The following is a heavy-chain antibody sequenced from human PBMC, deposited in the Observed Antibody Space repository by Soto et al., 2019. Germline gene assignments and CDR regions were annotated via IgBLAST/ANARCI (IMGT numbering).Heavy chain of an antibody. V-gene: IGHV3-33*01. CDR2: IWYDGSNK. Sequence: QVQLVESGGGVVQPGRSLRLSCAASGFTFSSYGMHWVRQAPGKGLEWVAVIWYDGSNKYYADSVKGRFTISRDNSKNTLYLQMNSLRAEDTAVYYCARRTMVRAEDFYYYYYMDVWGKGTTVTVSS. CDR1: GFTFSSYG. D-gene: IGHD3-10*01. CDR3: ARRTMVRAEDFYYYYYMDV. J-gene: IGHJ6*03.